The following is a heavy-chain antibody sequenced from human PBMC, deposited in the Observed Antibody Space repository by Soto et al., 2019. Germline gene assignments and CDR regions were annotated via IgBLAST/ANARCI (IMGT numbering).Heavy chain of an antibody. CDR3: ARDPLWRARYCISTSCAGGWFDP. D-gene: IGHD2-2*01. J-gene: IGHJ5*02. CDR2: IIPIFGTA. V-gene: IGHV1-69*12. Sequence: QVQLVQSGAEVKKPGSSVKVSCKASGGTFSSYAISWVRQAPGQGLEWMGGIIPIFGTANYAQKFQGRVTITGDESTSTAYMELSSLRSEDTAVYYCARDPLWRARYCISTSCAGGWFDPWGQGTLVTVSS. CDR1: GGTFSSYA.